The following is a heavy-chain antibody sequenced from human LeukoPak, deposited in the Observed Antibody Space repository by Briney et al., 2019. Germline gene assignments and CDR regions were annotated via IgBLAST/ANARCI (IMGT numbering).Heavy chain of an antibody. CDR1: GFTFSSYG. CDR3: AKGLYCTYGVCYNDYFDY. V-gene: IGHV3-30*02. J-gene: IGHJ4*02. Sequence: PGGSLRLSCAASGFTFSSYGMDWVRQAPGKGLEWVAFIWYDGSDKYYADSVKGRFTISRDNSKNTLYLQMNSLRAEDTAVYYCAKGLYCTYGVCYNDYFDYWGEGTLVTVSS. CDR2: IWYDGSDK. D-gene: IGHD2-8*01.